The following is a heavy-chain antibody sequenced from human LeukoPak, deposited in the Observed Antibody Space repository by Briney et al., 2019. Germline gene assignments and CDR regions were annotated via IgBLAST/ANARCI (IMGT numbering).Heavy chain of an antibody. CDR1: GGSISSYY. J-gene: IGHJ4*02. V-gene: IGHV4-59*01. CDR3: ARVDMITFGGVIASYYFDY. CDR2: IYYSGST. D-gene: IGHD3-16*02. Sequence: LETLSLTCTVSGGSISSYYWSWIRQPPGKGLEWIGYIYYSGSTNYNPSLKSRVTISVDTSKNQFSLKLSSVTAADAAVYYCARVDMITFGGVIASYYFDYWGQGTLVTVTS.